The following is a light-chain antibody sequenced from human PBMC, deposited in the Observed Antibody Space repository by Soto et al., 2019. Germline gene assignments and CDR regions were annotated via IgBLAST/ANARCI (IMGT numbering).Light chain of an antibody. V-gene: IGLV1-44*01. CDR2: SNN. CDR1: SSHIGSNT. Sequence: QPVLTERPSASGTRGQRVIISCSGSSSHIGSNTVNWYQQLPGTAPKLLIYSNNQRPSGVPDRFSGSKSGTSASLAISGLQSEDEADYYSAAWDDSLNGRYVFGTGTKVTVL. J-gene: IGLJ1*01. CDR3: AAWDDSLNGRYV.